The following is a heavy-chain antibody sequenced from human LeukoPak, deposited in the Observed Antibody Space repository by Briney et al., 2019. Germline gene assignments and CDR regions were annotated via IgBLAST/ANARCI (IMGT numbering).Heavy chain of an antibody. V-gene: IGHV4-38-2*02. J-gene: IGHJ4*02. CDR2: AYHRGGP. CDR1: GDSISSDYC. CDR3: ARALYYFETSGYTFDY. Sequence: PSETLSLTCTVSGDSISSDYCWAWIRQPPGKGLEWIGSAYHRGGPHYNPSLRSRVTILVDTSENQLSLELSSVTAADTAVYYCARALYYFETSGYTFDYWGQGSLVTVSS. D-gene: IGHD3-22*01.